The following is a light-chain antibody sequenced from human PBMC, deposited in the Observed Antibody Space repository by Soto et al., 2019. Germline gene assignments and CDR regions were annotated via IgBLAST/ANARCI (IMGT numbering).Light chain of an antibody. CDR3: QQRWDWPLT. CDR1: QRIDNQ. J-gene: IGKJ4*01. CDR2: EAS. Sequence: EPVLTQSPATLSLSPGERATLSCRASQRIDNQLAWYQQKPGQAPRLLICEASNRAPGVPVRFSGSGYGTDFTPSISSVEPEDFAVYYCQQRWDWPLTFGGGTKVEIK. V-gene: IGKV3-11*01.